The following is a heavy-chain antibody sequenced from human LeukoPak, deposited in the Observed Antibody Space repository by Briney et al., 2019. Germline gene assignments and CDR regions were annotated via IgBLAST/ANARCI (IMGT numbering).Heavy chain of an antibody. CDR3: ARGLLYGEDYFDY. D-gene: IGHD4-17*01. V-gene: IGHV3-48*01. Sequence: GGSLRLSCAASGFIFSSYSMNWVRRAPGKGLEWVSYISSSSSTIYYADSMKGRFTISRDNAKNSLYLQMNSLRAEDTAVYYCARGLLYGEDYFDYWGQGTLVTVSS. CDR2: ISSSSSTI. CDR1: GFIFSSYS. J-gene: IGHJ4*02.